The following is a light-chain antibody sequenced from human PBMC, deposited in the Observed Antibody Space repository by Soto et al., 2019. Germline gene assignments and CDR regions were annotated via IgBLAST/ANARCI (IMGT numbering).Light chain of an antibody. J-gene: IGKJ1*01. CDR1: EHFXTF. Sequence: EVVLTQSAATLSLSPGERATLSCRASEHFXTFVDWYQQKPGQAPRVLXYGASNRATGIPARLSGSGSATDFTLPISRLEPEDFAVYYCQQYESAPLTVGQGTKVEIK. CDR2: GAS. CDR3: QQYESAPLT. V-gene: IGKV3-11*01.